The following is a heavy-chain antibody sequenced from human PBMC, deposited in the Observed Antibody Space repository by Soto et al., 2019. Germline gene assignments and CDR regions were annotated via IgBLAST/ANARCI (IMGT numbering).Heavy chain of an antibody. CDR3: ARELLSLYGMDV. CDR2: IIPILGTA. D-gene: IGHD3-10*01. CDR1: GGTFSSYA. Sequence: SVKVSCKASGGTFSSYAISWVRQAPGQGLEWMGGIIPILGTANYAQKFQGRVTITADESTSTAYMELSSLRSEDTAVYYCARELLSLYGMDVWGQGTTVTVSS. V-gene: IGHV1-69*13. J-gene: IGHJ6*02.